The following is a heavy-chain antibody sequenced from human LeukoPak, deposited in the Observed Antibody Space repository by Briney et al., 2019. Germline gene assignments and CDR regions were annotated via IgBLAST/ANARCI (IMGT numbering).Heavy chain of an antibody. CDR3: AKDLAAADDVDY. Sequence: PGGSLRLSCVASGFIFNNYWTSWVRQAPGKGLEWVSAISGSGGSTYYADSVEGRFTISRDNSKNTLYLQMNSLRAEDTAVYYCAKDLAAADDVDYWGQGTLVTVSS. CDR2: ISGSGGST. V-gene: IGHV3-23*01. J-gene: IGHJ4*02. CDR1: GFIFNNYW. D-gene: IGHD6-13*01.